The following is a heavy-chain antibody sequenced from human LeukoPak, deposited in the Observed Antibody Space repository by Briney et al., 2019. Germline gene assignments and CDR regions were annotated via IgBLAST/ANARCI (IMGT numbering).Heavy chain of an antibody. D-gene: IGHD6-6*01. V-gene: IGHV3-53*04. CDR2: IYRGDSGVST. J-gene: IGHJ6*02. CDR1: GFSVSNTY. Sequence: QPGGSLRLSCAASGFSVSNTYMSWVRQAPGKGLEWVSVIYRGDSGVSTYYADSVKGRFTISRHNSKNTLYLQMSSLRAEDTAVYFCARSAARLRYYYAMDVWGQGTTVTVCS. CDR3: ARSAARLRYYYAMDV.